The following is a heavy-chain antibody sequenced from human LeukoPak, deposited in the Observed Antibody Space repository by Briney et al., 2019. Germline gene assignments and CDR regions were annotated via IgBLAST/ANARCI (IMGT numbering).Heavy chain of an antibody. CDR3: ARLGVLLVPY. D-gene: IGHD3-16*01. J-gene: IGHJ4*02. Sequence: SETLSLTCTVSGGSISSSSYYWGWIRQPPGKGLEWIGSIYYSGSTYYNPSLKSRVTISVDTSKNQFSLKLSSVTAADTAVYYCARLGVLLVPYWGQGTLVTVSS. CDR2: IYYSGST. V-gene: IGHV4-39*01. CDR1: GGSISSSSYY.